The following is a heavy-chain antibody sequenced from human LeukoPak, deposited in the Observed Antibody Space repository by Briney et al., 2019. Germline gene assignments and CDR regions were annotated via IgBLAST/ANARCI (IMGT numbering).Heavy chain of an antibody. V-gene: IGHV1-18*01. J-gene: IGHJ4*02. CDR3: ARGEYPNDY. Sequence: ASVTVSCKVAGTSFTNYGITWVRQAPGQGIEWMAWISAHNGDTNVAQNFQGRVTMTTDTSTSTAYMELRSLRSDDTAMYYCARGEYPNDYWGQGTLVTVSS. CDR2: ISAHNGDT. CDR1: GTSFTNYG. D-gene: IGHD2/OR15-2a*01.